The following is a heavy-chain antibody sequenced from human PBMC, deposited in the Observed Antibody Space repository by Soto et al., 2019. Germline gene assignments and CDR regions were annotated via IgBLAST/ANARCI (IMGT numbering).Heavy chain of an antibody. J-gene: IGHJ4*02. CDR1: GSSFTNYY. CDR2: INPSGGRT. CDR3: AGLYHYDSSGYYDY. Sequence: AAVKVSCKASGSSFTNYYMHGVRQAPGQGLEWMGIINPSGGRTTYAQKFQGRVTMTRDTSTSTFHMELSSLASEDTAVYYCAGLYHYDSSGYYDYWGQGTRGTVSS. V-gene: IGHV1-46*01. D-gene: IGHD3-22*01.